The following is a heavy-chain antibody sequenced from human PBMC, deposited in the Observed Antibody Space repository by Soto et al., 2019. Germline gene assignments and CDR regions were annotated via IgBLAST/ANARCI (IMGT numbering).Heavy chain of an antibody. CDR3: ARACWPNGWFDP. V-gene: IGHV1-69*13. D-gene: IGHD1-1*01. J-gene: IGHJ5*02. CDR2: IIPIFGTA. Sequence: SVKVSCKASGGTFSSYAISWVRQAPGQGLEWMGGIIPIFGTANYAQKFQGRVTITADESTSTAYMELSSLRSEDTAVYYCARACWPNGWFDPWGQGTLVTVSS. CDR1: GGTFSSYA.